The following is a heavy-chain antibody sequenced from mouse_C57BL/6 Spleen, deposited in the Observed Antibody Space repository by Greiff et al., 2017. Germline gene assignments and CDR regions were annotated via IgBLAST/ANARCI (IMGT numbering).Heavy chain of an antibody. CDR3: ARDLGQGIDY. CDR2: IWGVGST. Sequence: VQLQDSGPGLVAPSQSLSITCTVSGFSLPSYGVDWVRPSPGKGLEWLGVIWGVGSTNYNSALKSRLSISKDNSKSQVFLKMNSLQTDDTAMYYCARDLGQGIDYWGQGTTLTVSS. D-gene: IGHD4-1*01. J-gene: IGHJ2*01. V-gene: IGHV2-6*01. CDR1: GFSLPSYG.